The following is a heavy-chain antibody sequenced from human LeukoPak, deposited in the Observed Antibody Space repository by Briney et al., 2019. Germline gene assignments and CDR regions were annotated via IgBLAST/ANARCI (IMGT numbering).Heavy chain of an antibody. Sequence: GSSVKVSCKASGGTFSSYAISRVRQAPGQGLEWMGGIIPIFGTANYAQKFQGRVTITADESTSTAYMELSSLRSEDTAVYYCARVGTPTAPPPPPLIDYWGQGTLVTVSS. CDR2: IIPIFGTA. D-gene: IGHD3-10*01. J-gene: IGHJ4*02. CDR3: ARVGTPTAPPPPPLIDY. CDR1: GGTFSSYA. V-gene: IGHV1-69*01.